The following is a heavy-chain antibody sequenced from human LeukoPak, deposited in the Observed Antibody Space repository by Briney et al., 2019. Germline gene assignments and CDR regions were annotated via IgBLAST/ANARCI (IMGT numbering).Heavy chain of an antibody. V-gene: IGHV3-7*01. Sequence: PGGSLRLSCAASGFTFSSYWMSWVRQAPGKGLEWVVNINQDGSEKYYVDSVKGRFTISRDNAKNSLYLQMNSLRAEDTAVYYCARASASYSAYDDYWGQGTLVTVSS. J-gene: IGHJ4*02. D-gene: IGHD5-12*01. CDR2: INQDGSEK. CDR3: ARASASYSAYDDY. CDR1: GFTFSSYW.